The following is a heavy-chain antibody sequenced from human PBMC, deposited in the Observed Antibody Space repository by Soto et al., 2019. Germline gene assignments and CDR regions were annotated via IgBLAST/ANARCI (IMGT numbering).Heavy chain of an antibody. D-gene: IGHD5-12*01. CDR1: GFTFSSSA. V-gene: IGHV1-58*02. J-gene: IGHJ4*02. Sequence: SVKVSCKASGFTFSSSAIQWVRQARGQPLEWIGWIVVGSGKTDYTHNLQARVTITRDKSTSTAYMELSGLRSEDTAVYYCAATFDSGSYEFGGHHWWGKGTLVTVSS. CDR2: IVVGSGKT. CDR3: AATFDSGSYEFGGHHW.